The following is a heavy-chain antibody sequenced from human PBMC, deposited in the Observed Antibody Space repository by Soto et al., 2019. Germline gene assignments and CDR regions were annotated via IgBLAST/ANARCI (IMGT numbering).Heavy chain of an antibody. Sequence: EVLLVEPGGGLVQPGGSLRLSCAASGFNFNFYWMHWVRQAPGKGLVWVSRINGDGSTADYADSVKGRFTISRDNAKNTLFLQMDSLRVEDTAVYYCVRDSPTNLEDADTVASWFDPWGQGTLVTVSS. CDR2: INGDGSTA. D-gene: IGHD5-12*01. CDR3: VRDSPTNLEDADTVASWFDP. CDR1: GFNFNFYW. V-gene: IGHV3-74*01. J-gene: IGHJ5*02.